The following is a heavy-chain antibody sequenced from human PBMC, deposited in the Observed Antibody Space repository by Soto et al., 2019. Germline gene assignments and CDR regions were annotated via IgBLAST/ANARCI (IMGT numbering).Heavy chain of an antibody. Sequence: GGSLRLSCAASGFTFSSYDMHWVRQATGKGLEWVSAIGTAGDTYYPGSVKGRFTISRENAKNSLYLQMNSLRAGDTAVYYCARRGDRGYYYYMDVWGKGTTVTVSS. J-gene: IGHJ6*03. CDR3: ARRGDRGYYYYMDV. D-gene: IGHD2-21*02. CDR1: GFTFSSYD. V-gene: IGHV3-13*01. CDR2: IGTAGDT.